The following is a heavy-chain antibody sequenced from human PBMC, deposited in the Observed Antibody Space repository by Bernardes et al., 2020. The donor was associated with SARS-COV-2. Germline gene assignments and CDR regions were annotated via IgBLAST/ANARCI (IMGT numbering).Heavy chain of an antibody. J-gene: IGHJ2*01. D-gene: IGHD3-9*01. CDR3: ARLRYFDWYFDL. CDR1: GGSIRSYY. CDR2: IYYSGST. Sequence: SETLSLTCTVSGGSIRSYYWSWIRQPPGKGLEWIGYIYYSGSTNYNPSLKSRVTISVDTSKNQFSLKLSSVTAADTAVYYCARLRYFDWYFDLWGRGTLVTVSS. V-gene: IGHV4-59*01.